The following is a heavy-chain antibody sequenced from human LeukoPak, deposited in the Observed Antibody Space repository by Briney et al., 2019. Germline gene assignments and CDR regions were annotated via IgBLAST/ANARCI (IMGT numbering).Heavy chain of an antibody. CDR1: GGSFSGYY. Sequence: SETLSLTCAVYGGSFSGYYWSWIRQPPGKGLEWIGEINHSGSTNYNPSLKSRVTISVDTSKNQFSLKLSSVTAADTAVYYCARPRGRYCSSTSCYYYYYMDVWGKGTTVTISS. D-gene: IGHD2-2*01. CDR3: ARPRGRYCSSTSCYYYYYMDV. J-gene: IGHJ6*03. CDR2: INHSGST. V-gene: IGHV4-34*01.